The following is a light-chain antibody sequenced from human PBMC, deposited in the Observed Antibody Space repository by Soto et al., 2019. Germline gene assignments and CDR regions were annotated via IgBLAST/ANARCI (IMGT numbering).Light chain of an antibody. Sequence: QSVLTQEPSLTVSPGGTVTITCGSSNGAVTSAHYPYWFQQKPGQAPRTLIYNTDTTRSCTPARFSGSRLGGKAALTLSGAQPEDEADYPCLLSYSGARVFGGGTKLTVL. CDR1: NGAVTSAHY. V-gene: IGLV7-46*01. CDR2: NTD. J-gene: IGLJ2*01. CDR3: LLSYSGARV.